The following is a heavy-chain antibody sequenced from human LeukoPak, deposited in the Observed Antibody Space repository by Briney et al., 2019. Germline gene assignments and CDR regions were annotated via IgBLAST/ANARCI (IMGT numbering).Heavy chain of an antibody. CDR1: GFTFTSYW. J-gene: IGHJ3*02. CDR2: IKQDGSEK. V-gene: IGHV3-7*01. CDR3: ARDVPSKQFYYDSSPYYYNTFDI. D-gene: IGHD3-22*01. Sequence: PGGSLRLSCAVSGFTFTSYWMSWVRQAPGKGLEWVANIKQDGSEKYYVDSVKGRFTISRDNAKNSLYLQMNSLRAEDTAVYYCARDVPSKQFYYDSSPYYYNTFDIWGQGTKVTVSS.